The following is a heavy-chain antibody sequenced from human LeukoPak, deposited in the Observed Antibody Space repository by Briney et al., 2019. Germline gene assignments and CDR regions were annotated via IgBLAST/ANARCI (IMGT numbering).Heavy chain of an antibody. D-gene: IGHD6-13*01. CDR1: GGSISSSSYY. CDR3: ARRPSAAAGSYLEFDY. V-gene: IGHV4-39*01. J-gene: IGHJ4*02. Sequence: MASETLSLTCTVSGGSISSSSYYWGWIRQPPGKGLEWIGSIYYSGSTYYNPSLKSRVTISVDTSKNQFSLKLSSVTAADTAVYYCARRPSAAAGSYLEFDYWGQGTLVTVSS. CDR2: IYYSGST.